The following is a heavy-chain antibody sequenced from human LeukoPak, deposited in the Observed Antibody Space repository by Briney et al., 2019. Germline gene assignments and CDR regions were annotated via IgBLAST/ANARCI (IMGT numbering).Heavy chain of an antibody. V-gene: IGHV3-21*01. CDR3: ARDKGMVYAIYGDAFDF. Sequence: GGSLRLSCAASGFTFSSYSMNWVRQAPGKGLEWVSYISSSSSYIYYADSVKGRFTISRDNAKNSLYLQMNNLRAEDTAVYYCARDKGMVYAIYGDAFDFWGQGTMVTVSS. CDR1: GFTFSSYS. CDR2: ISSSSSYI. D-gene: IGHD2-8*01. J-gene: IGHJ3*01.